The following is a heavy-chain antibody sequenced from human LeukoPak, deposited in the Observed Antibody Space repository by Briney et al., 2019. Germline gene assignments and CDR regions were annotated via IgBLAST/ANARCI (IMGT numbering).Heavy chain of an antibody. Sequence: SETLPLTCTVSGGSLSCYYWSWIRQPPGKGLEWIGYIYSSGSTNYNPSLESRVTISEDTSKNQFSLKLRSVTAADTAIYYCARRSWYVDYWGQGTLVTVSS. D-gene: IGHD6-13*01. CDR3: ARRSWYVDY. CDR2: IYSSGST. CDR1: GGSLSCYY. V-gene: IGHV4-59*08. J-gene: IGHJ4*02.